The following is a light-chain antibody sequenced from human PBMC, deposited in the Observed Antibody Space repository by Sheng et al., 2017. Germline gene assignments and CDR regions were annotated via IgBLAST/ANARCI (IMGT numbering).Light chain of an antibody. V-gene: IGLV2-8*01. Sequence: QSALTQPPSASGSPGQSVAISCTGTSSDVGGYNNVSWYQQHPGKAPKLMIYEVSKRPSGVPDRFSGSKSGNTASLTVSGLQAEDEADYYCSSWDDSLNEWVFGGGTKLT. CDR2: EVS. CDR3: SSWDDSLNEWV. J-gene: IGLJ3*02. CDR1: SSDVGGYNN.